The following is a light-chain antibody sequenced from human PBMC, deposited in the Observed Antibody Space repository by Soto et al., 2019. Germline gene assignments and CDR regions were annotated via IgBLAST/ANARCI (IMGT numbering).Light chain of an antibody. J-gene: IGKJ5*01. CDR3: QQYTSSLNT. CDR2: GAS. V-gene: IGKV3-20*01. Sequence: QSPGTLSLSPGEGATLSCRASETIRNNYLAWYQQKPGQAPRLLIHGASVRATGVPDRFSGSGSGTDFTLTISRLEPEDFAVYYCQQYTSSLNTFGQGTRLEIK. CDR1: ETIRNNY.